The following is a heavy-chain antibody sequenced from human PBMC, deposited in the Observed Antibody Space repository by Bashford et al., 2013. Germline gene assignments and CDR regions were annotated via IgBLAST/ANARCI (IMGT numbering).Heavy chain of an antibody. CDR2: VYSTEGT. Sequence: SETLSLTCTSSGGSISGYYWSWIRQSARRGLEWIGRVYSTEGTHYNPSLRSRVTISLDTSKNQISLNLSSVTAADTAVYYCARGSAHRGWDWWGQGTLVTVSS. V-gene: IGHV4-4*07. CDR1: GGSISGYY. D-gene: IGHD3/OR15-3a*01. J-gene: IGHJ4*02. CDR3: ARGSAHRGWDW.